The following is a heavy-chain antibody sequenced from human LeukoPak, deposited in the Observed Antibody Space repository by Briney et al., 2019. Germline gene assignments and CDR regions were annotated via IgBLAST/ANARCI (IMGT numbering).Heavy chain of an antibody. CDR1: GYTFTGYY. CDR2: INPNSGGT. D-gene: IGHD6-19*01. V-gene: IGHV1-2*02. J-gene: IGHJ3*02. CDR3: ARGRRAEDAFDI. Sequence: ASVKVSCKASGYTFTGYYMHWVRQAPGQGLGWMGWINPNSGGTNYAQKCQGRVTMTRDTSISTAYMELSRLRSDDTAVYYCARGRRAEDAFDIWGQGTMVTVSS.